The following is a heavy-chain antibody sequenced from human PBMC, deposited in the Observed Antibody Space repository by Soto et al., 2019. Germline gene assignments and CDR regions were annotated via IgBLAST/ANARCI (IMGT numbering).Heavy chain of an antibody. CDR1: ARSISASY. Sequence: PSQTLSLTXSLSARSISASYWSCIRQSPGKGLEWLGYAYYTGSTNYRPSLRSRVSISVDTSKNEFSLRLSSVTAADTALYFCARSVAVPGAHIDYWGQGTQVTVSS. V-gene: IGHV4-59*01. CDR2: AYYTGST. J-gene: IGHJ4*02. D-gene: IGHD6-19*01. CDR3: ARSVAVPGAHIDY.